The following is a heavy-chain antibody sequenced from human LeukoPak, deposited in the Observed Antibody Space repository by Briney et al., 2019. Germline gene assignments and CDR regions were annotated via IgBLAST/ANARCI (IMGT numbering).Heavy chain of an antibody. CDR2: IYYSGST. D-gene: IGHD6-19*01. J-gene: IGHJ3*02. Sequence: SETLSLTCTVSGGSISSYYRSWIRQPPGKGLEWIGNIYYSGSTNYNPSLKSRVTISVDTSKNQFSLKLSSVTAADTAVYYCARVGSSGWYLGAFDIWGQGTMVTVSS. CDR1: GGSISSYY. V-gene: IGHV4-59*01. CDR3: ARVGSSGWYLGAFDI.